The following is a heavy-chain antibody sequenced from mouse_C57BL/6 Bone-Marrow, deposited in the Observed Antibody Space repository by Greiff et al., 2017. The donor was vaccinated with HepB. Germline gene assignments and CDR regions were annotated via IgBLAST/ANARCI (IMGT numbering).Heavy chain of an antibody. CDR2: ISYDGSN. D-gene: IGHD2-3*01. CDR1: GYSITSGYY. J-gene: IGHJ2*01. Sequence: EVKLMESGPGLVKPSQSLSLTCSVTGYSITSGYYWNWIRQFPGNKLEWMGYISYDGSNNYNPSLKNRISITRDTSKNQFFLKLNSVTTEDTATYYCARDSPTIYDGYYFDYWGQGTTLTVSS. CDR3: ARDSPTIYDGYYFDY. V-gene: IGHV3-6*01.